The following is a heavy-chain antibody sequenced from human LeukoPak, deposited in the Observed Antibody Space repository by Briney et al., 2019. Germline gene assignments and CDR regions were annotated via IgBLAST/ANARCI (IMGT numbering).Heavy chain of an antibody. CDR3: ATLPRGLALGFDY. Sequence: GEALKISCNGSCYSFTSYWIGWVRAMPGKGQEWRGIIYPDDSDTRYSPSFQGQVPISPDKSISTAYLQWSSLKASDTAMYYCATLPRGLALGFDYWGQGTLVTVSS. V-gene: IGHV5-51*01. D-gene: IGHD3/OR15-3a*01. CDR1: CYSFTSYW. CDR2: IYPDDSDT. J-gene: IGHJ4*02.